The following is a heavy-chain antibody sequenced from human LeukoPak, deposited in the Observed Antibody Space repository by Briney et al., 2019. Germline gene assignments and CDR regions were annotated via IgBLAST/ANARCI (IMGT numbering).Heavy chain of an antibody. CDR3: ARPGGGSCYSCAFDI. J-gene: IGHJ3*02. CDR1: GFTFSSYA. D-gene: IGHD2-15*01. Sequence: GGSLRLSCAASGFTFSSYAMSWVRQAPGKGLEWVSVIYSGGSTYYADSVKGRFTISRDNSKNTLYLQMNSLRAEDTAVYYCARPGGGSCYSCAFDIWGQGTMVTVSS. CDR2: IYSGGST. V-gene: IGHV3-66*04.